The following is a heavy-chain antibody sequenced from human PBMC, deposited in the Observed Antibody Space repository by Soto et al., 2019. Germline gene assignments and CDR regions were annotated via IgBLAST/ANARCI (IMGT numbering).Heavy chain of an antibody. CDR3: AKGGGYYYYYYYGMDV. CDR2: INHSGST. V-gene: IGHV4-34*01. CDR1: GGSFSGYY. Sequence: ASETLSLTCAVYGGSFSGYYWSWIRPPPGKGLEWIGEINHSGSTNYNPSLKSRVTISVDTSKNQFSLKLSSVTAADTVVYYCAKGGGYYYYYYYGMDVWGQGTTVT. J-gene: IGHJ6*02. D-gene: IGHD2-21*01.